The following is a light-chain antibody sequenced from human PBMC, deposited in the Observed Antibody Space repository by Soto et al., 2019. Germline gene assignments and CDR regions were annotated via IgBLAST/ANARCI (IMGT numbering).Light chain of an antibody. Sequence: EILMTQSPATVSVSPGERATLSCRANQSISGNLAWYQQKPGQAPRLLIYEASNRATGIPARFSGSGSGTDFTLTISSLEPEDFATYYCQQSYSTPITFGQGTRLEIK. J-gene: IGKJ5*01. CDR1: QSISGN. V-gene: IGKV3-11*01. CDR3: QQSYSTPIT. CDR2: EAS.